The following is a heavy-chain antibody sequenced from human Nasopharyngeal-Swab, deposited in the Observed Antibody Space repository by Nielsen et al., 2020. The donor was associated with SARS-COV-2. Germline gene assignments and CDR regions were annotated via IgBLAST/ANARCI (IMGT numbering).Heavy chain of an antibody. D-gene: IGHD6-19*01. J-gene: IGHJ4*02. CDR2: IKNDGTTT. V-gene: IGHV3-74*01. CDR3: ARDGQGAVDLDY. CDR1: GFTLSKYW. Sequence: GESLKISCAASGFTLSKYWMHWVRQAPGKELVWVSHIKNDGTTTTYADAVKGRFTMSRDDAKNTLYLQMNSLRTEDTAVYYCARDGQGAVDLDYWGQGSLVTVSS.